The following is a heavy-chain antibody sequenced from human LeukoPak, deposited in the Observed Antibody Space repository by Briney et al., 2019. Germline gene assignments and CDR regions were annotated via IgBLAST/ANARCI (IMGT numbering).Heavy chain of an antibody. CDR2: ISSSSSYI. Sequence: PGGSLRLSCAASGFTFSSYSMNWVRQAPGKGLEWVSSISSSSSYIYYADSVKGRFTISRDNAKNSLYLQMNSLRAEDTAVYYCARDSPHIVVVIAIPFLDYWGQGTLVTVSS. CDR3: ARDSPHIVVVIAIPFLDY. D-gene: IGHD2-21*01. V-gene: IGHV3-21*01. J-gene: IGHJ4*02. CDR1: GFTFSSYS.